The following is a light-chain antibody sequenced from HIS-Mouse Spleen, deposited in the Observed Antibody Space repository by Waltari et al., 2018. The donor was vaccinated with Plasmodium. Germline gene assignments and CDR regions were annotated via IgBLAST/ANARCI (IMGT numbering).Light chain of an antibody. CDR3: SSYAGSNNLV. V-gene: IGLV2-8*01. CDR1: SSHVGGYNY. J-gene: IGLJ2*01. Sequence: QSALTQPPSASGSPGQSVTISCTGSSSHVGGYNYVSWYQQPPGKAPNIRIYEVSKRPSGVPDRFSGSKSGNTASLTVSGLQAEDEADYYCSSYAGSNNLVFGGGTKLTVL. CDR2: EVS.